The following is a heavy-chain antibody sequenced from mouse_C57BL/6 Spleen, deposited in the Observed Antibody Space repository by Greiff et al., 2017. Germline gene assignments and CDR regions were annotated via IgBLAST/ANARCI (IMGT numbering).Heavy chain of an antibody. CDR3: AYDGSAWFAY. CDR1: GYTFTSYG. D-gene: IGHD2-3*01. Sequence: QVQLQQPGAELARPGASVKLSCKASGYTFTSYGISWVKQRTGQGLEWIGEIYPRSGNTSYNEKFKGKATLTAAKSSSTAYMQLRSLTSEDSAVYFCAYDGSAWFAYWGQGTLVTVSA. V-gene: IGHV1-81*01. J-gene: IGHJ3*01. CDR2: IYPRSGNT.